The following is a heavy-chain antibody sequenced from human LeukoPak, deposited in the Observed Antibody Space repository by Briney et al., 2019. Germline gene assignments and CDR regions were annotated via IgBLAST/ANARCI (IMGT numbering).Heavy chain of an antibody. Sequence: SETLSLTCSVSGGSVRNYYWNWMRQPPGKGLEWIGYVYYTGSSNPDPSLKSRVTMFVDTSKNQLSLRLSSVSALDTAVYYCARGAYASAWYAFDIWGPGTGVSVTS. CDR3: ARGAYASAWYAFDI. CDR1: GGSVRNYY. CDR2: VYYTGSS. V-gene: IGHV4-59*02. J-gene: IGHJ3*02. D-gene: IGHD6-19*01.